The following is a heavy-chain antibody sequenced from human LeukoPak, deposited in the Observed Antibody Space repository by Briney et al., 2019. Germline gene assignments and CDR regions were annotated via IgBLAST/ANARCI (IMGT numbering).Heavy chain of an antibody. CDR1: GFTFSSYG. V-gene: IGHV3-48*04. CDR2: ISSSGSTI. CDR3: ARETTQAAFGPFDY. J-gene: IGHJ4*02. Sequence: GRSLRLSCAASGFTFSSYGIPWVRQAPGKGLEWVSYISSSGSTIYYADSVKGRFTISRDNAKNSLYLQMNSLRAEDTAVYYCARETTQAAFGPFDYWGQGTLVTVSS. D-gene: IGHD3-10*01.